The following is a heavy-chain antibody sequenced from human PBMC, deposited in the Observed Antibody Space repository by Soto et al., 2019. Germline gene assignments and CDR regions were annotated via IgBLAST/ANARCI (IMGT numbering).Heavy chain of an antibody. CDR3: TSELSASSNNCGY. Sequence: GASVKVSCKASGFAFTTYSLHWVRQAPGQRLESMAWINGGNGNIEYSQEFQNRVTITRDPSASTVYMELSSLRSEDTAVYYCTSELSASSNNCGYRGKGGLVAISS. J-gene: IGHJ4*02. V-gene: IGHV1-3*01. D-gene: IGHD2-2*01. CDR2: INGGNGNI. CDR1: GFAFTTYS.